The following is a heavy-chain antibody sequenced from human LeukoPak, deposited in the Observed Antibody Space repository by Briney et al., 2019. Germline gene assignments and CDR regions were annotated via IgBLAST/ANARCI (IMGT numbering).Heavy chain of an antibody. V-gene: IGHV4-39*07. D-gene: IGHD6-13*01. CDR3: ARDKKQLVRWFDP. Sequence: SETLSLSCVVSGGSISSSSYYWGWIRQPPGKGLEWIGSIYYSGSTYYNPSLKSRVTISVDTSKNQFSLKLSSVTAADTAVYYCARDKKQLVRWFDPWGQGTLVTVSS. CDR1: GGSISSSSYY. J-gene: IGHJ5*02. CDR2: IYYSGST.